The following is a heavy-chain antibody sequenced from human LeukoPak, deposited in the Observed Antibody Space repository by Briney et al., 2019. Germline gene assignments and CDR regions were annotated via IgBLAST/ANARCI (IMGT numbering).Heavy chain of an antibody. J-gene: IGHJ6*03. Sequence: SETLSLTCAVYGGSFSDYYWSWIRQPPGKGLEWIGEINHSGSTNYNPSLKSRVTISVDTSKNQFSLKLSSVTAADTAVYYCARDGSPKDYYYYYMDVWGKGTTVTVSS. D-gene: IGHD6-25*01. CDR1: GGSFSDYY. CDR3: ARDGSPKDYYYYYMDV. V-gene: IGHV4-34*01. CDR2: INHSGST.